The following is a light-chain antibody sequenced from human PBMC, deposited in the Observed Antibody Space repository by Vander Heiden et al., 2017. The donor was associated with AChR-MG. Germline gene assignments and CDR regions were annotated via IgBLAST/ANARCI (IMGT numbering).Light chain of an antibody. CDR1: QSVVSSY. Sequence: ELVLTQSPGTLSLSPGESATLSCRASQSVVSSYLAWYQQKPGQAPRLLIYGASSRATGIPDRFSGSGSGADFTLTISRLEPEDFAVYYCQQYGSSPRTFGQGTKLEIK. CDR2: GAS. V-gene: IGKV3-20*01. CDR3: QQYGSSPRT. J-gene: IGKJ2*01.